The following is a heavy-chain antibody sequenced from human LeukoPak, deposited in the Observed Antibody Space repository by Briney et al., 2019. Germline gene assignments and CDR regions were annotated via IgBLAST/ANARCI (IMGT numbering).Heavy chain of an antibody. Sequence: GGSLRLSCAASGFIFSNYAMHWVRQAPGKGLEWVAVISYDGSNKYYADSVKGRFTISRDNSKNTLFLQMNSLKPEDTAVYYCASMYFSQYLQHWGQGTLVTVSS. CDR3: ASMYFSQYLQH. CDR2: ISYDGSNK. V-gene: IGHV3-30-3*01. CDR1: GFIFSNYA. D-gene: IGHD2-8*01. J-gene: IGHJ1*01.